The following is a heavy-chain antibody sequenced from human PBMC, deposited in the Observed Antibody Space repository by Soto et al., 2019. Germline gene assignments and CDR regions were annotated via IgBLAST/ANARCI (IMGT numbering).Heavy chain of an antibody. V-gene: IGHV1-3*01. D-gene: IGHD3-9*01. CDR2: INAGYGNT. CDR1: GYTFTSYA. J-gene: IGHJ6*02. CDR3: ATTHARYVDWSVSGGMDV. Sequence: ASVKFSFKASGYTFTSYARRWVRQAPRQRLECMGWINAGYGNTKYSQKFQGRVTITRDTSASTAYMELGSRGSEDTAVYYCATTHARYVDWSVSGGMDVWGQGTTVTVSS.